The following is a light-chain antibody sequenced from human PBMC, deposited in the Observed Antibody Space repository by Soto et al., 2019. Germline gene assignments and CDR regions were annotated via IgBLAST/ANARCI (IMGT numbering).Light chain of an antibody. Sequence: EIVMTQSPVTLSVSPGERVTLSVGASQSVSSNLAWYQQKPGQAPSLLIYGAFTRATGIPARFSGTGSGTEFTLTISSLQSEDFALYYCQQYNDWPLTFGQGTKVDIK. CDR2: GAF. CDR1: QSVSSN. J-gene: IGKJ1*01. V-gene: IGKV3-15*01. CDR3: QQYNDWPLT.